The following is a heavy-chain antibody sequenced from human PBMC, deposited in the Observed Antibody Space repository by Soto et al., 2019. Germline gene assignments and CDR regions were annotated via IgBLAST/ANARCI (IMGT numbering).Heavy chain of an antibody. CDR2: IYSGGST. V-gene: IGHV3-53*04. J-gene: IGHJ6*03. D-gene: IGHD6-13*01. CDR1: GFTVSSNY. CDR3: ARIRSSSWYSGTEYYYMDV. Sequence: GGSLRLSCAASGFTVSSNYMSWVRQAPGKGLEWVSVIYSGGSTYYADSVKGRFTISRHNSKNTLYLQMNSLRAEDTAVYYCARIRSSSWYSGTEYYYMDVWGKGTTVTVSS.